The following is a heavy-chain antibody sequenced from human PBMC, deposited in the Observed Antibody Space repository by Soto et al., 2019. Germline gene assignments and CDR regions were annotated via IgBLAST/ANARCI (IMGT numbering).Heavy chain of an antibody. V-gene: IGHV4-30-2*01. D-gene: IGHD1-1*01. CDR2: IYHSGST. CDR1: GGSIRSKGYS. CDR3: ARHCVTANCPVGNVFDI. J-gene: IGHJ3*02. Sequence: SETRSLTCAVSGGSIRSKGYSGSWILQPPRKGLEWIGNIYHSGSTYYNPSLKSRVTSSVDRSKNQFSLKLTSVTAADTAVYYCARHCVTANCPVGNVFDIWGQGTMVT.